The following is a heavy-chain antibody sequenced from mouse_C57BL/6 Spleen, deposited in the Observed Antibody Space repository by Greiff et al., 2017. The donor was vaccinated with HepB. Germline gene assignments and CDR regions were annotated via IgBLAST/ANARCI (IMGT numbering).Heavy chain of an antibody. V-gene: IGHV1-42*01. D-gene: IGHD1-1*01. CDR3: ERRKVITTVEEDYIDD. J-gene: IGHJ2*01. CDR1: GYSFTGYY. Sequence: VQLQQSGPELVKPGASVKISCKASGYSFTGYYMNWVKQSPEKSLEWIGEINHSTGGTTYNQKFKAKATLTVDKSSSTAYMQRKSLTSEDSAVYYCERRKVITTVEEDYIDDWGEGTTLTVSS. CDR2: INHSTGGT.